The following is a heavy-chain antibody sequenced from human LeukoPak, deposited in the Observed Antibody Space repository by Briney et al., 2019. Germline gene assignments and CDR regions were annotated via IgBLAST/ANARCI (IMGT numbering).Heavy chain of an antibody. V-gene: IGHV3-74*01. CDR1: GFTFSIYW. CDR2: ISSDGSST. CDR3: ARDEDWSGYYGAFDI. D-gene: IGHD3-3*01. Sequence: PGGSLRLSCAASGFTFSIYWMHWVRQAPGKGLVWVSRISSDGSSTSYADSVKGRFTISRDNAKNTLYLQMNSLRAEDTAVYYCARDEDWSGYYGAFDIWGQGTMVTVSS. J-gene: IGHJ3*02.